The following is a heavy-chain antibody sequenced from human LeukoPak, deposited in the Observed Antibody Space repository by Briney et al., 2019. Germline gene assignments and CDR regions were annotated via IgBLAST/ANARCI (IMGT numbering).Heavy chain of an antibody. J-gene: IGHJ4*02. D-gene: IGHD5-18*01. Sequence: SETLSLTCTVSGGSISSSSYYWGWIRQPPGKGLEWIGSIYYSGSTYYNPSLKSRVTISVDTSKNQFSLKLSSVAAADTAVYYCATQMDTAMVFTPYFDYWGQGTLVTVSS. CDR3: ATQMDTAMVFTPYFDY. CDR1: GGSISSSSYY. CDR2: IYYSGST. V-gene: IGHV4-39*01.